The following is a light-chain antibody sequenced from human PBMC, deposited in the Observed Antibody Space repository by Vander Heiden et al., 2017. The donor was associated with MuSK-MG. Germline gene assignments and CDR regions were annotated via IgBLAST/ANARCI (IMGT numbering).Light chain of an antibody. CDR3: SWYTNNIWL. CDR2: DVT. J-gene: IGLJ3*02. CDR1: RRDLGGYDY. V-gene: IGLV2-14*03. Sequence: QSALTQPASAAGSPGQSITISCTGRRRDLGGYDYVSCYQQHPGQAPRLVISDVTHRPSGVSNRFSGSKSGTVVSLTISGLQPEDEADYYCSWYTNNIWLFGGGTKVTVL.